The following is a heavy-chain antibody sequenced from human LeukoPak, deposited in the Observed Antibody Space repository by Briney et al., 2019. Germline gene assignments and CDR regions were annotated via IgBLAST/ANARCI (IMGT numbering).Heavy chain of an antibody. CDR3: ARHVSKTIIHADY. J-gene: IGHJ4*02. CDR1: GFTFSSYE. Sequence: GGSLRLSCAASGFTFSSYEMNWVRQAPGQGLEWVSYISSSGSTIYYADSVKGRFTISRDNAKNSLYLQMNSLRAEDTAVYYCARHVSKTIIHADYWGQGTLVTVSS. CDR2: ISSSGSTI. V-gene: IGHV3-48*03. D-gene: IGHD5/OR15-5a*01.